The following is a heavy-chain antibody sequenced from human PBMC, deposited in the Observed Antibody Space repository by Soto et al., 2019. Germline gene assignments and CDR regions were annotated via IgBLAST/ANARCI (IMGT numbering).Heavy chain of an antibody. D-gene: IGHD2-15*01. J-gene: IGHJ5*01. CDR2: ISTYTGDT. CDR3: ARAQGQDTRWYSFDS. Sequence: QVQLVQSGAEVKRPGASVMLACKASGYTLTSYGISWVRQAPGQGLEWMGWISTYTGDTNYARKTQGRVTLTTDTSTNTAYMELRSLRSDDTAVYYCARAQGQDTRWYSFDSWGQGTLVIVSS. CDR1: GYTLTSYG. V-gene: IGHV1-18*04.